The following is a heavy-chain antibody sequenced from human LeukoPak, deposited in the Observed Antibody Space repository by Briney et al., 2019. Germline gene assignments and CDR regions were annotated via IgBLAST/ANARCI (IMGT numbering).Heavy chain of an antibody. CDR3: ARHGGAGSGYDFPYYYYGMDV. Sequence: YPSETLSLTCTVSGGSISSYYWSWIRQPPGKGLEWIGYIYYSGSTNYNPSLKSRVTISVDTSKNQISLKLSSVTAADTAVYYCARHGGAGSGYDFPYYYYGMDVWGQGTTVTVSS. CDR2: IYYSGST. V-gene: IGHV4-59*08. J-gene: IGHJ6*02. D-gene: IGHD5-12*01. CDR1: GGSISSYY.